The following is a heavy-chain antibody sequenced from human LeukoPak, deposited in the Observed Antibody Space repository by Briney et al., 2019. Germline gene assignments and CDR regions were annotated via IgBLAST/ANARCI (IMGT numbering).Heavy chain of an antibody. CDR2: INPNSGNT. Sequence: GASVKVSCKASGYTFTGYYMHWVRQAPGQGLEWMGWINPNSGNTGYAQKFQGRVTMTRNTSISTAYMELSSLRSEDTAVYYCARGGSRGDFDYWGQGTLVTVSS. J-gene: IGHJ4*02. D-gene: IGHD3-16*01. CDR3: ARGGSRGDFDY. CDR1: GYTFTGYY. V-gene: IGHV1-8*02.